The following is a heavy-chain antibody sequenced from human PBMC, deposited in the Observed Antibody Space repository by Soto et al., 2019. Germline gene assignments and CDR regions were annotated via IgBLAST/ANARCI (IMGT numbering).Heavy chain of an antibody. J-gene: IGHJ5*02. CDR3: ARGYESGYTFGHDL. D-gene: IGHD3-3*01. V-gene: IGHV4-4*07. Sequence: PSETLSLTCNVSGDSISSTYWSWVRQPAGRGLEWIGRIYSSGSNNYNPSLESRVTMSVDTSKNQFSLTLRSVTAADTAVYFCARGYESGYTFGHDLWGQGTLVTVSS. CDR2: IYSSGSN. CDR1: GDSISSTY.